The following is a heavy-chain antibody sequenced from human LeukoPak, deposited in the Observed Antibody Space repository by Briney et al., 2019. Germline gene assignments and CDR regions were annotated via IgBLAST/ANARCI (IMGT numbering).Heavy chain of an antibody. Sequence: EASVKVSCKASGYTFTGYYMHWVRQAPGQGLEWMGWINPNSGGTNYAQKFQGRVTMTRDTSISTAYMELSRLRSDDTAVYYCASYSGRGEGSWFDPWGQGTLVTVSS. J-gene: IGHJ5*02. CDR1: GYTFTGYY. D-gene: IGHD3-10*01. CDR3: ASYSGRGEGSWFDP. CDR2: INPNSGGT. V-gene: IGHV1-2*02.